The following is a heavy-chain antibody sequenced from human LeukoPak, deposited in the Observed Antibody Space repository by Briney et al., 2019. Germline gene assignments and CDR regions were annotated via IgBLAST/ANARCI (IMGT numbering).Heavy chain of an antibody. Sequence: GGSLRLSCAASGFTFSSYAMSWVRQAPGKGLEWVSAISGSGGSTYYADSVKGRFTISRDNAKNMLYLQMNSLGAEDTAVYYCARVRGESPRWFDPWGQGTLVTVSS. CDR3: ARVRGESPRWFDP. CDR1: GFTFSSYA. J-gene: IGHJ5*02. V-gene: IGHV3-23*01. D-gene: IGHD3-10*01. CDR2: ISGSGGST.